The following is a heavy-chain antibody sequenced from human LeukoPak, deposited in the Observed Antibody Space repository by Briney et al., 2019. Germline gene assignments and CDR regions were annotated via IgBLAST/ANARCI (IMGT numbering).Heavy chain of an antibody. CDR3: ARQNAYLVSGPLDC. V-gene: IGHV4-59*07. J-gene: IGHJ4*02. Sequence: SDTLSLSCTVSGPSITSYFWTWIRQPPGKGLEVIGYVHYLGSTNYNPSLKSRVPISLDTSKNHFSLKLTSVSAADTAVYYGARQNAYLVSGPLDCWGQGALVTVSS. CDR2: VHYLGST. D-gene: IGHD3-16*01. CDR1: GPSITSYF.